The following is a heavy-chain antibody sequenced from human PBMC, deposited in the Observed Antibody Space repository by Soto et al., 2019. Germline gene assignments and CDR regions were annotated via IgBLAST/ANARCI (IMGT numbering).Heavy chain of an antibody. J-gene: IGHJ4*02. D-gene: IGHD2-15*01. CDR3: ARLYCSGGRCYLDY. CDR1: GGTFSSYT. Sequence: QVQLVQSGAEVKKPGSSVKVSCKASGGTFSSYTISWVRQAPGQGLEWMGRIIPILGIANYAQKFQGRVTIPADKSTSTAYMALSSLRSEDTAVYYCARLYCSGGRCYLDYWGQGTLVTVSS. V-gene: IGHV1-69*02. CDR2: IIPILGIA.